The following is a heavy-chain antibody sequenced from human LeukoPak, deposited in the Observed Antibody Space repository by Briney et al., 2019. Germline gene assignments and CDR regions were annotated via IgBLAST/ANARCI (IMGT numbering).Heavy chain of an antibody. CDR3: AAGHSGSSGMDV. CDR2: ISAYNGNT. D-gene: IGHD1-26*01. Sequence: ASVKVSCKASGYTFTSYGISWVRQAPGQGLEWMGWISAYNGNTNYAQKLQGRVTITRDMSTSTAYMELSSLRSEDTAVYYCAAGHSGSSGMDVWGQGTTVTVSS. J-gene: IGHJ6*02. V-gene: IGHV1-18*01. CDR1: GYTFTSYG.